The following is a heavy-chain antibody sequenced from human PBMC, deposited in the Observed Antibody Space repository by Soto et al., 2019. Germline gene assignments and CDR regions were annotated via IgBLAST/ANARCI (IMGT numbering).Heavy chain of an antibody. CDR3: ARDWGVQVVPAAIGRWFDP. CDR2: INPSGGST. D-gene: IGHD2-2*01. Sequence: QVQLVQSGAEVKKPGASVKVSCKASGYTFTSYYMHWVRQAPGQGLEWMGIINPSGGSTSYAQKFQGRVTMTRDTSTSTVYMELSSLGSEDTAVYYCARDWGVQVVPAAIGRWFDPWGQGTLVTVSS. J-gene: IGHJ5*02. V-gene: IGHV1-46*01. CDR1: GYTFTSYY.